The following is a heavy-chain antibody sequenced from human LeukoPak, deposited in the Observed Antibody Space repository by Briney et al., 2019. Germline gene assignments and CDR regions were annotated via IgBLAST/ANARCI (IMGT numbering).Heavy chain of an antibody. CDR2: IYYTGNT. D-gene: IGHD3-10*01. CDR1: GGSISSSSYY. V-gene: IGHV4-39*01. CDR3: ARKPGSGSYYLDV. J-gene: IGHJ6*04. Sequence: SETLSLTCTVSGGSISSSSYYWGWIRQPPGKGLEWIGSIYYTGNTYYNPSLKSRVTISVDTSKSQFSLKLSSVTAADTAVYFCARKPGSGSYYLDVWGKGTTVIVSS.